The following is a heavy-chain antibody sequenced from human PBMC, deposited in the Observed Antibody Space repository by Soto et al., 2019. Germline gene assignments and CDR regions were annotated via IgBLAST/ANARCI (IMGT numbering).Heavy chain of an antibody. D-gene: IGHD2-2*01. Sequence: PGGSLRLSCAASGVTCSEHYMSWVRRAPGKGLEWVSYISSSGGALYYADSVKGRFTISRDNAKNSLYLQMNSLRAEDTAVYYCARDQDPSSKTDLSGPGPLLTV. CDR3: ARDQDPSSKTDL. V-gene: IGHV3-11*01. J-gene: IGHJ5*02. CDR2: ISSSGGAL. CDR1: GVTCSEHY.